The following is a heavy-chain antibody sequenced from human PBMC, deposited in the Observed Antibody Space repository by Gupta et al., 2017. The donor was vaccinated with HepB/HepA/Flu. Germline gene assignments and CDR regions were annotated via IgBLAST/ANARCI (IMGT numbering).Heavy chain of an antibody. CDR2: ISGVGGST. D-gene: IGHD1-1*01. V-gene: IGHV3-23*01. Sequence: VLLLESGDGLVQPGGSLRFSCVASCFMFTIYGSNWVRRAPGKGLEWVSSISGVGGSTYYADSVRGRVTISRDNSKNTVYLQMNSLRVEDTAIYYCAKDLWQQLVYFDSWGQGTLVTVSA. CDR1: CFMFTIYG. CDR3: AKDLWQQLVYFDS. J-gene: IGHJ4*02.